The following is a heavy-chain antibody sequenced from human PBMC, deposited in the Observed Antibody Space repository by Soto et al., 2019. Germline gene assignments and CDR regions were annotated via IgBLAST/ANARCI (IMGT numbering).Heavy chain of an antibody. CDR2: IIPIFGTA. V-gene: IGHV1-69*01. Sequence: QVQLVQSGAEVKKPGSSVKVSCKASGGTFSSYAISWVRQAPGQGLEWMGGIIPIFGTANYAQKFQGRVTITADGSPSTAYMELSSLRSEDTAVYYCASCSGRGDGDGYNRAIYYYYGMDVWGQGTTVTVSS. CDR1: GGTFSSYA. D-gene: IGHD5-12*01. J-gene: IGHJ6*02. CDR3: ASCSGRGDGDGYNRAIYYYYGMDV.